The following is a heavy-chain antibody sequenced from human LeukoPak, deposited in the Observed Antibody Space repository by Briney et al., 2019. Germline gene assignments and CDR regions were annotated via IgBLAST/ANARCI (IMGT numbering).Heavy chain of an antibody. D-gene: IGHD3-10*01. CDR1: GFTFSNYA. J-gene: IGHJ4*02. CDR3: AKDRARYGSGSYYTTYYLDQ. CDR2: ISDSAGST. V-gene: IGHV3-23*01. Sequence: TGGSLRLFCAASGFTFSNYAMSWVRQAPGKGLEWVSGISDSAGSTYYADSVKGRFTISRDNSKNTLYLQMNSLRAEDTAIYYCAKDRARYGSGSYYTTYYLDQWGQGTLVTVSS.